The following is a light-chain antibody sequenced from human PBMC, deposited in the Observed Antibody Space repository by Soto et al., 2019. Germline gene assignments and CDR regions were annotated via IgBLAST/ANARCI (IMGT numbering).Light chain of an antibody. CDR2: KAS. V-gene: IGKV1-5*03. Sequence: DIQMTQSPSTLSASVGDRVTITSRASQSINNWLAWYQQKPGKAPNLLIYKASNLESGVPSRFSGSGSGTEFTLTISSLQPDDFATYYCQQYNDYSWTFGQGTKVEIK. CDR3: QQYNDYSWT. CDR1: QSINNW. J-gene: IGKJ1*01.